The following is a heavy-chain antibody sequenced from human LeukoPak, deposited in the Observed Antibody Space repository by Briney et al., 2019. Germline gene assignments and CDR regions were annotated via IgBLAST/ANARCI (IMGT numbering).Heavy chain of an antibody. J-gene: IGHJ6*02. V-gene: IGHV4-34*01. CDR2: INHSGST. CDR3: ARGHYYGSGSYLDYYYYGMDV. Sequence: SETLSLTCAVYGGSFSGYYWSWIHQPPGKGLEWIGEINHSGSTNYNPSLKSRVTISVDTSKNQFSLKLSSVTAADTAVYYCARGHYYGSGSYLDYYYYGMDVWGQGTTVTVSS. D-gene: IGHD3-10*01. CDR1: GGSFSGYY.